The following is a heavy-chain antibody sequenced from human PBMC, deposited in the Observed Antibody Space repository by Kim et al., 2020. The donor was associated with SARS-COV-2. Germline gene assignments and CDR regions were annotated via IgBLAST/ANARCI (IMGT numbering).Heavy chain of an antibody. CDR2: FDPEDGET. CDR1: GYTLTELS. V-gene: IGHV1-24*01. J-gene: IGHJ5*02. CDR3: ALLPQLVMGGWFDP. Sequence: ASVKVSCKVSGYTLTELSMHWVRQAPGKGLEWMGGFDPEDGETIYAQKFQGRVTMTEDTSTDTAYMELSSLRSEDTAVYYCALLPQLVMGGWFDPWGQGTLVTVSS. D-gene: IGHD6-13*01.